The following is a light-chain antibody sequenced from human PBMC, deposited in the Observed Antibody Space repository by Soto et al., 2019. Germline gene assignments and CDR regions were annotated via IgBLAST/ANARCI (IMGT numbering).Light chain of an antibody. J-gene: IGKJ4*01. Sequence: EIVLTQSPATLSSFXGARVPLSFSASQSVSSYLAWYQQKPGQAPRLLIYDASNRATGIPARFSGSGSGTDFTLTISSLEPEDFAVYYCQQRSNWPLTFGGGTKVDIK. CDR2: DAS. V-gene: IGKV3-11*01. CDR1: QSVSSY. CDR3: QQRSNWPLT.